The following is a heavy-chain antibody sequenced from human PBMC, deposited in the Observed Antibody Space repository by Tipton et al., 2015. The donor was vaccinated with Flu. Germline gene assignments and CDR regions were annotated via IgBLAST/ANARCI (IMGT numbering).Heavy chain of an antibody. CDR2: IYYSGST. V-gene: IGHV4-4*07. D-gene: IGHD4-11*01. CDR3: ARVGWPTVSPTFDY. J-gene: IGHJ4*02. Sequence: LRLSCTVSGGSISSYYWSWIRQPAGKGLEWIGRIYYSGSTNYNPSLKSRVTISVDTSKNQFSLKLSSVTAADTAVYYCARVGWPTVSPTFDYWGQGTLVTVSS. CDR1: GGSISSYY.